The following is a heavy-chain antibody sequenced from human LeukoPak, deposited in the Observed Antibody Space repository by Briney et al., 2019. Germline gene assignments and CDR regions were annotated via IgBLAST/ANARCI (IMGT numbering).Heavy chain of an antibody. CDR2: ISSSGSTI. CDR1: GFTFSDYY. CDR3: ARDDSSSWSDDAFDI. J-gene: IGHJ3*02. V-gene: IGHV3-11*04. Sequence: GGSLRLSCVASGFTFSDYYMSWIRQAPGKGLEWVSYISSSGSTIYYADSVKGRFTISRDNAKNSLYLQMNSLRAEDTAVYYCARDDSSSWSDDAFDIWGQGTMVTVSS. D-gene: IGHD6-13*01.